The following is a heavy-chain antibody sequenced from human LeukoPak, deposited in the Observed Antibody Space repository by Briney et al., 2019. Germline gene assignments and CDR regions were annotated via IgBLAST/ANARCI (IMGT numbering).Heavy chain of an antibody. Sequence: ASVKVSCKASGYTFTAYYIHWVRQAPGQGLEWMGRINPNSGGTNSAQNFQGRVTMTRDTSITTAYMELNKLTSDDTAVYYCAREENCSGGSCYYYWGQGTLVTVSS. V-gene: IGHV1-2*06. D-gene: IGHD2-15*01. CDR2: INPNSGGT. CDR1: GYTFTAYY. CDR3: AREENCSGGSCYYY. J-gene: IGHJ4*02.